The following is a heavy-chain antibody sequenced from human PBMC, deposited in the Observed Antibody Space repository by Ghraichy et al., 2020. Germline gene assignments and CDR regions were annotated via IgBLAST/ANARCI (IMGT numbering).Heavy chain of an antibody. V-gene: IGHV3-23*01. CDR2: ISGSGGGT. CDR1: GFTFSSFA. J-gene: IGHJ5*02. CDR3: AKQGGYSYGYVPVGSWFDP. Sequence: GGSLRLSCAASGFTFSSFAINWVRQAPGKGLEWVSGISGSGGGTYYADSVKGRFTISRDNSKNTLYLQMNSVRAEEPAVYYCAKQGGYSYGYVPVGSWFDPWGQGTLVTVSS. D-gene: IGHD5-18*01.